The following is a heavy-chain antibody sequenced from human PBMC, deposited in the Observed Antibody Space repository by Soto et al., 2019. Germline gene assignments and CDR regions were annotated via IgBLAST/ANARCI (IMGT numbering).Heavy chain of an antibody. CDR2: ISSSSSYT. CDR3: AREWYGDYVGLAFDP. J-gene: IGHJ5*02. V-gene: IGHV3-11*06. Sequence: GGSLRLSCAASGFTFSDYYMSWIRQAPGKGLEWVSYISSSSSYTNYADSVKGRFTISRDNAKNSLYLQMNSLRAEDTAVYYCAREWYGDYVGLAFDPWGQGTLVTVSS. D-gene: IGHD4-17*01. CDR1: GFTFSDYY.